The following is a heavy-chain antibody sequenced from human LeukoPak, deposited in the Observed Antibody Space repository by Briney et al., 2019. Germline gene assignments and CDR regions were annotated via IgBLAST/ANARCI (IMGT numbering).Heavy chain of an antibody. V-gene: IGHV4-31*03. D-gene: IGHD2-8*01. Sequence: SETLSLTCTVSGGSISSGGYYWSWIRQHPGKGLEWIGYIYYSGSAYYNPSLKSRVTISVDTSKNQFSLKLSSVAAADTAVYYCARECESIVLMARLSWFDPWGQGTLVTVSS. J-gene: IGHJ5*02. CDR3: ARECESIVLMARLSWFDP. CDR2: IYYSGSA. CDR1: GGSISSGGYY.